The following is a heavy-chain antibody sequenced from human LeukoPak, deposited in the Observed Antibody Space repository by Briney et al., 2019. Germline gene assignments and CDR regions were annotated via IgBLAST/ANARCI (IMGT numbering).Heavy chain of an antibody. J-gene: IGHJ6*02. CDR3: TTGYYGDYYYYGMDV. V-gene: IGHV3-15*01. CDR1: GFTFSNAW. Sequence: GGSLRLSCAASGFTFSNAWMSWVRQAPGKGLEWVGRTKSKTDGGTTDYAAPVKGRFTISRDDSKNTLYLQMNSLKTEDTAVYYCTTGYYGDYYYYGMDVWGQGTTVTVSS. CDR2: TKSKTDGGTT. D-gene: IGHD4-17*01.